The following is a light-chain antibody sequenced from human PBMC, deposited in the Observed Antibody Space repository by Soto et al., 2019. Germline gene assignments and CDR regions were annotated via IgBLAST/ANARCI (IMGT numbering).Light chain of an antibody. J-gene: IGKJ1*01. Sequence: AIQMTQSPSSLSASVGDRVTITCRASQGIRNDLGWYQQKPGKAPKLLIYAASSLQSGVPSRFSGSGSGTDFTLIFSSLQPYDYASYYCRQVYXYPPTCGQGTELDIK. CDR1: QGIRND. CDR2: AAS. V-gene: IGKV1-6*01. CDR3: RQVYXYPPT.